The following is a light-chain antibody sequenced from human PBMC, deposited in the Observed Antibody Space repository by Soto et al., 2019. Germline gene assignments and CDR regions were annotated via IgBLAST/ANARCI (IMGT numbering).Light chain of an antibody. Sequence: QSVLTQPPSASGTPGQRVSISCSGSPSNIGSNTVSWFQQLSGAAPKLLIYAHSQRPSGVPDRFSGSRSGNSVSLAISGLQSEDEADYYCAAWDENLTAFVFGPGTKVTVL. CDR2: AHS. J-gene: IGLJ1*01. CDR1: PSNIGSNT. CDR3: AAWDENLTAFV. V-gene: IGLV1-44*01.